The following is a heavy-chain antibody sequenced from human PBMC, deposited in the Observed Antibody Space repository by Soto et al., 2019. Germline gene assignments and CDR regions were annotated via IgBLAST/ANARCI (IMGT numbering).Heavy chain of an antibody. Sequence: QVQLVQSGAEVKKPGASVKVSCKASGYTFTSYGISWVRQAPGQGLEWMGWISAYNGNTNYAQKLQGRVTMTTDTSTSTAYMEVWSLSSDDTAVYYCARDGSAGYGDYVFFDYWGQGTLVTVSS. V-gene: IGHV1-18*01. CDR1: GYTFTSYG. D-gene: IGHD4-17*01. CDR3: ARDGSAGYGDYVFFDY. CDR2: ISAYNGNT. J-gene: IGHJ4*02.